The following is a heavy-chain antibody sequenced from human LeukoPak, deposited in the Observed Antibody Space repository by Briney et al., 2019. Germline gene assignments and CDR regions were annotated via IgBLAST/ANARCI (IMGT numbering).Heavy chain of an antibody. J-gene: IGHJ4*02. V-gene: IGHV1-46*01. CDR1: GYTFITYY. Sequence: ASVKVSCTASGYTFITYYMHWVRQAPGQGLEWMGIINPSGDSTSYAQKFQGRVTMTRDTSTSTVYMELSSLRSEDTAVYYCARQGSSGWYHSDYWGQGTLVTVSS. CDR3: ARQGSSGWYHSDY. CDR2: INPSGDST. D-gene: IGHD6-19*01.